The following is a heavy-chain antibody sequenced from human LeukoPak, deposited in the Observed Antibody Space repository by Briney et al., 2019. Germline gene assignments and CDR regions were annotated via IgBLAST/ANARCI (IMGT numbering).Heavy chain of an antibody. V-gene: IGHV3-7*01. J-gene: IGHJ4*02. Sequence: GGSLRLSCAASGFTFSSYWMSWVRQAPGKGPEGVANIKQDGSEKYYVDSVKGRFTISRDNAKNYLYLQMNSLRAEDTAVYCCARVRRLGYFDYWGQGTLVTVSS. CDR3: ARVRRLGYFDY. D-gene: IGHD4-17*01. CDR2: IKQDGSEK. CDR1: GFTFSSYW.